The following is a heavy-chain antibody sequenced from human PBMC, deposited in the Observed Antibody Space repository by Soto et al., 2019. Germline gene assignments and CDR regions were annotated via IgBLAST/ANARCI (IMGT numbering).Heavy chain of an antibody. J-gene: IGHJ4*02. CDR2: IYPGDSET. Sequence: PGESLKISCKGSGYTFSNYWIGWVRQMPGKGLEWMGIIYPGDSETKYSPSFQGQVTISADKSIGTAFLQWSSLKASDTAMYFCARALHESSGFYFDYWGQATLVTAPQ. CDR3: ARALHESSGFYFDY. CDR1: GYTFSNYW. D-gene: IGHD3-22*01. V-gene: IGHV5-51*01.